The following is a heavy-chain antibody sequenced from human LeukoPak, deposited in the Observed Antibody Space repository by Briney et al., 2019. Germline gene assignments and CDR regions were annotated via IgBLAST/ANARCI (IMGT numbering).Heavy chain of an antibody. CDR2: ISAYNGNT. V-gene: IGHV1-18*01. CDR1: GYTFTSYG. D-gene: IGHD2-2*01. Sequence: ASVKVSCKASGYTFTSYGISWVRQAPGQGLEWMGWISAYNGNTNYAQKLQGRVTMTTDTSTSTAYMELRSLRSDDPAVYYCARDLACSSTSCPDYWGQGTLVTVSS. CDR3: ARDLACSSTSCPDY. J-gene: IGHJ4*02.